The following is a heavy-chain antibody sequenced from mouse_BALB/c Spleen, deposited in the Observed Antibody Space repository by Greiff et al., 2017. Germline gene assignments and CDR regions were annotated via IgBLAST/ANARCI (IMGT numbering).Heavy chain of an antibody. Sequence: EVKLVESGGGLVKPGGSLKLSCAASGFTFSSYAMSWVRQTPEKRLEWVASISSGGSTYYPDSVKGRFTISRDNARNILYLQMSSLRSEDTAMYYCARSGYGNYYAMDYWGQGTSVTVSS. CDR1: GFTFSSYA. CDR3: ARSGYGNYYAMDY. V-gene: IGHV5-6-5*01. J-gene: IGHJ4*01. D-gene: IGHD2-1*01. CDR2: ISSGGST.